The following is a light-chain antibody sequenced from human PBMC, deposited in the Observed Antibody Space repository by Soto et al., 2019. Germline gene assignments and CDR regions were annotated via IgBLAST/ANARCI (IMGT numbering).Light chain of an antibody. CDR1: RSDIGDSNF. V-gene: IGLV2-14*01. CDR2: EVN. CDR3: TSFAPGRIYV. Sequence: QSVLTQPASVSGSPGQSVTISCTGPRSDIGDSNFISWYQHSPGKAPRLLIYEVNNRPSGVSKRFSGSKAGNTASLTISGLLDEDEGDYYCTSFAPGRIYVFGSGTKVTVL. J-gene: IGLJ1*01.